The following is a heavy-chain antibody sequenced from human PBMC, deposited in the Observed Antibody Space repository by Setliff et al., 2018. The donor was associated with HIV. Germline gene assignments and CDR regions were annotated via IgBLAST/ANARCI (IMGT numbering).Heavy chain of an antibody. D-gene: IGHD3-10*01. J-gene: IGHJ4*02. CDR1: GGSISSYY. CDR2: IYYSGST. CDR3: ATSPAGEILGSRPFYFDY. V-gene: IGHV4-59*12. Sequence: SETLSLTCTVSGGSISSYYWNWIRQPPRKGLEWIGHIYYSGSTNYNPSLKSRVTISVDTSKNQFSLKMRSVTAADTAVYYCATSPAGEILGSRPFYFDYWGQGTLVTVSS.